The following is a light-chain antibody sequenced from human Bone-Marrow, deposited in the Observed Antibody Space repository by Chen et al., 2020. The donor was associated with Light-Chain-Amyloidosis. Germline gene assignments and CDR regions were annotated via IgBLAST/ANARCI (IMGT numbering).Light chain of an antibody. CDR1: SSDVGTYNL. CDR2: EVT. CDR3: CSYAGSRTRV. Sequence: QSALAQPASVSGSPGQSITISCTGTSSDVGTYNLVSWYQQHPGRAPKLMIYEVTKRPSGVSDRCSGSKSGNTASLTISGLQAEDEADFYCCSYAGSRTRVFGGGTKLTVL. J-gene: IGLJ3*02. V-gene: IGLV2-23*02.